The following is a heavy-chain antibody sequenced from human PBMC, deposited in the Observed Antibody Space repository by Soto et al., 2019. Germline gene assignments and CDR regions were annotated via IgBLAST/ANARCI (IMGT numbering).Heavy chain of an antibody. V-gene: IGHV3-74*01. CDR1: GFTFSGYW. CDR2: INSDGSTT. Sequence: PGGSLRLSCAASGFTFSGYWMHWVRQSPGKGLVWVSRINSDGSTTSYADSVKGRFTVSRDNAKNTLYLQMNSLRAEDTAVYYCARRGAALFDPWGQGTLVTVSS. CDR3: ARRGAALFDP. D-gene: IGHD6-6*01. J-gene: IGHJ5*02.